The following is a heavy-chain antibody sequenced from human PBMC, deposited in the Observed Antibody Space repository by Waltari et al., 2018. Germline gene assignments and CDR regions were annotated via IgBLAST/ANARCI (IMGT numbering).Heavy chain of an antibody. J-gene: IGHJ5*02. V-gene: IGHV4-39*07. D-gene: IGHD3-3*01. CDR3: ARVARGGYYTGWFDT. CDR1: GGSISSTSHY. CDR2: IYYSRTT. Sequence: QLQLQESGPGLVKPSETLSLTCSVSGGSISSTSHYWAWIRQPPGEGLEWIGSIYYSRTTYYNLSLKSRVTLSVDTSKNQFSLKLSSVTAADTAMYFCARVARGGYYTGWFDTWGQGALVTVSS.